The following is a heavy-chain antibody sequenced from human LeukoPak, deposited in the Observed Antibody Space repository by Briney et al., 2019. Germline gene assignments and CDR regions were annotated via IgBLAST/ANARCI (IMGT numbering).Heavy chain of an antibody. Sequence: GASVKVSCKASGYTFIKYAIHWVRQAPGQRLEWMGWINAHNGDTKYSQKFQGRVAITRDTPASIVYMELSTLRFGDTAVYYCARGSTSDWPLEYWGRGILVTVSS. J-gene: IGHJ4*02. CDR2: INAHNGDT. V-gene: IGHV1-3*01. D-gene: IGHD2-21*02. CDR3: ARGSTSDWPLEY. CDR1: GYTFIKYA.